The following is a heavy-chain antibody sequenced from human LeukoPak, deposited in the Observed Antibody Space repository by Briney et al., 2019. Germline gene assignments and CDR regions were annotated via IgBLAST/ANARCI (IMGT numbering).Heavy chain of an antibody. Sequence: GGSLRLSCAASGFTFSSYSMNWVRQAPGKGLEWVSSISSSSSYIYYADSVKGRFTISRDNAKNSLYLQMNSLRAADTAVYFCARVSSSGYRSVWGQGTLVTVSS. CDR3: ARVSSSGYRSV. CDR1: GFTFSSYS. D-gene: IGHD6-19*01. CDR2: ISSSSSYI. V-gene: IGHV3-21*01. J-gene: IGHJ1*01.